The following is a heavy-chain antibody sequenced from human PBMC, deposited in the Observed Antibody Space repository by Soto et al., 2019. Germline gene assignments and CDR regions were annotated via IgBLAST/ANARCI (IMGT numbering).Heavy chain of an antibody. Sequence: QVQMQESGPGLVKPSETLSLTCTVSGDSVRNQYWSWIRRPPGRGLEWIGYIYRSGITKYNPSLKSRRTISVDTSKNQFSLMLASVTAADTAVYYCARTLDYGHMDVWGKGTTVTVSS. CDR2: IYRSGIT. D-gene: IGHD3-16*01. J-gene: IGHJ6*03. CDR1: GDSVRNQY. V-gene: IGHV4-4*09. CDR3: ARTLDYGHMDV.